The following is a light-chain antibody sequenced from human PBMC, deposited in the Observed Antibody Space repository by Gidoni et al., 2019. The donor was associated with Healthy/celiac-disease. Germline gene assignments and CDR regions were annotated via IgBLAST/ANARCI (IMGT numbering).Light chain of an antibody. Sequence: DIVITQSPDSLAGSLGERATINCKSSQSVLYSSNNKNYLACDQQKPGQPPKLLIYWASTREAGVPDRFSGSGSGTDFTLTISSLQAEDVAVYYCQQYYSTPYTFGQGTKLEIK. CDR2: WAS. CDR3: QQYYSTPYT. J-gene: IGKJ2*01. CDR1: QSVLYSSNNKNY. V-gene: IGKV4-1*01.